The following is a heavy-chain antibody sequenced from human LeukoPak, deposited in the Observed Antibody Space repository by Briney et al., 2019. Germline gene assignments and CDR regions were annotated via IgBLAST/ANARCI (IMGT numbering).Heavy chain of an antibody. V-gene: IGHV4-61*02. J-gene: IGHJ4*02. D-gene: IGHD2-2*02. CDR3: ARGAGYCSSASCYTEGIDY. CDR1: GGSISSSSYY. Sequence: SETLSLTCTVSGGSISSSSYYWGWIRQPAGKGLEWLGRIYSSGSTSYSPSLKSRVTISVDTSKNQFSLKLSSVTAADTAVYYCARGAGYCSSASCYTEGIDYWGQGTLVTVSS. CDR2: IYSSGST.